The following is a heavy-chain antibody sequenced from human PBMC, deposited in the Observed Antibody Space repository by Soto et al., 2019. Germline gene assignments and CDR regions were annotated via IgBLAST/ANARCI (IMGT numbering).Heavy chain of an antibody. J-gene: IGHJ4*02. CDR2: LTYSGST. CDR1: GDSTSSGNYY. Sequence: QLQLQESGPGLVKPSETLSLTCTVSGDSTSSGNYYWGWIRQPPGKGLEWLGSLTYSGSTFYNPSLKSRVTISVDPSKNQFSLQLTSVTAADTAVYYCARGLTKLLRLDSWGQGTLVTVSS. CDR3: ARGLTKLLRLDS. D-gene: IGHD1-26*01. V-gene: IGHV4-39*01.